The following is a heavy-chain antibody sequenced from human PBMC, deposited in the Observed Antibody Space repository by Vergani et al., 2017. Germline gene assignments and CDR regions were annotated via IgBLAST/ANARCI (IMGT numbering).Heavy chain of an antibody. J-gene: IGHJ6*02. CDR3: ASVPLVDTAMVVSDYYYGMDV. V-gene: IGHV5-51*03. Sequence: EVQLVQSGAEVKKPGESLKISCQGSGYSITNYWIAWVRQRPGKGLEWMGIIYAGDSDVRYSPSFQGQVTMSVDKSLSTAYLQWSSLKASNTATYYCASVPLVDTAMVVSDYYYGMDVWGQGTTVTVSS. D-gene: IGHD5-18*01. CDR1: GYSITNYW. CDR2: IYAGDSDV.